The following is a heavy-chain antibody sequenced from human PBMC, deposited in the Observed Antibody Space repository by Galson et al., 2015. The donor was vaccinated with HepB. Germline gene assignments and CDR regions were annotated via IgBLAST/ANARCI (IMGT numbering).Heavy chain of an antibody. CDR2: ISSSSGGT. D-gene: IGHD3-22*01. CDR1: GFTFSSYA. CDR3: AKLSYYDSSEFDP. Sequence: SLRLSCAASGFTFSSYAMSWVRQAPGKGLEWVSSISSSSGGTYYADSVKGRFTISRDNSKNTLYLQMNSLRAEDTAVYYCAKLSYYDSSEFDPWGQGTLVTVSS. V-gene: IGHV3-23*01. J-gene: IGHJ5*02.